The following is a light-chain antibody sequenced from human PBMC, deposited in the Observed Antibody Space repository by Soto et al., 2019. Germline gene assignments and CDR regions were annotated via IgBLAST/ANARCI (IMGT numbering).Light chain of an antibody. CDR3: SSFAGNNIMV. CDR1: ISDVGGYNY. Sequence: QSALAQPPSASGSPGQSVTISCTGTISDVGGYNYVSWYQQHPGKAPNLMIYDVSKRPSGVPDRFSGSKSGNTASLTVSGLQAEDEADYYCSSFAGNNIMVFGGWTKLTVL. V-gene: IGLV2-8*01. J-gene: IGLJ2*01. CDR2: DVS.